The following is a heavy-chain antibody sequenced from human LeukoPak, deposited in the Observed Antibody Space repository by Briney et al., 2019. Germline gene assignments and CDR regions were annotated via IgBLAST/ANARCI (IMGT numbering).Heavy chain of an antibody. Sequence: GGSLRLSCAASGFTVSSNYMSWVRQAPGKGLEWVSVIYSGGSTYYADSVKGRFTISRDNSKNTLYLQMNSLRAEDTAVYYCAKARTRDYSIDYWGQGTLVTVSS. CDR3: AKARTRDYSIDY. D-gene: IGHD4-11*01. CDR2: IYSGGST. V-gene: IGHV3-53*01. J-gene: IGHJ4*02. CDR1: GFTVSSNY.